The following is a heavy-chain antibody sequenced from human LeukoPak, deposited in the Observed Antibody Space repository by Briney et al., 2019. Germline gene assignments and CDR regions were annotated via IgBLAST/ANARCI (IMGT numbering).Heavy chain of an antibody. CDR2: IYHSGST. D-gene: IGHD3-9*01. V-gene: IGHV4-4*02. Sequence: KPSETLSLTCAVSGGSISSSNWWSWVRQPPGKGLEWIGEIYHSGSTNYNPSLKSRVTISVDKSKNQFSLKLSSVTAADTAVYYCASLKTYYDILTRNAAMSKGDYFDYWGQGTLVTVSS. J-gene: IGHJ4*02. CDR3: ASLKTYYDILTRNAAMSKGDYFDY. CDR1: GGSISSSNW.